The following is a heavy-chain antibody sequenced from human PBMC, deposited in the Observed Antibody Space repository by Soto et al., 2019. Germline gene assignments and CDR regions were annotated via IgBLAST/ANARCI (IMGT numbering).Heavy chain of an antibody. V-gene: IGHV3-23*01. CDR2: ISGSGGST. CDR3: AKDAVRYRGSYQPPPGALDI. CDR1: GFTFSSYA. J-gene: IGHJ3*02. D-gene: IGHD1-26*01. Sequence: GALRLSCAASGFTFSSYAMSWVRQAPGKGLEWVSAISGSGGSTYYADSVKGRFTISRDNSKNTLYLQMNSLRAEDTAVYYCAKDAVRYRGSYQPPPGALDIWGQGTMVTVS.